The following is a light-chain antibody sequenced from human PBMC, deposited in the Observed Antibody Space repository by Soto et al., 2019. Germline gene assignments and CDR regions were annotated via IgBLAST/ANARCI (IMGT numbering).Light chain of an antibody. J-gene: IGKJ3*01. CDR2: DTS. CDR1: QSVSSY. CDR3: QQRTNWPLSFT. Sequence: EIVLTQSPATLSLSPGERATLSCRASQSVSSYLAWYQQKPGQAPRLLIYDTSKRATGIPARFSGSGSGTDFTLTISSLEPEDVAVYYCQQRTNWPLSFTFGPGTKVDIK. V-gene: IGKV3-11*01.